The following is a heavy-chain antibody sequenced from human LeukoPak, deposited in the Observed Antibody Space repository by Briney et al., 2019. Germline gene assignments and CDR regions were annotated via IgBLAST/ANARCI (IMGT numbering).Heavy chain of an antibody. J-gene: IGHJ4*02. V-gene: IGHV3-48*04. CDR3: ASSKPELDY. D-gene: IGHD1-14*01. Sequence: QAGGSLRLSCAASGFTFSTYNMNWVRQAPGKGLEWVSSISGTGSSTYYTDSVKGRFTISRDNAKNSLYLQMNSLRAEDTAVYYCASSKPELDYWGQGTLVTVSS. CDR2: ISGTGSST. CDR1: GFTFSTYN.